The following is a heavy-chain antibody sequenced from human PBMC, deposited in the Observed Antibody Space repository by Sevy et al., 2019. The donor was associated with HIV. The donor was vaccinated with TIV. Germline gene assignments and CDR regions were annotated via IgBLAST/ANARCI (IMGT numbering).Heavy chain of an antibody. CDR1: GFTFSSYW. V-gene: IGHV3-7*01. D-gene: IGHD2-2*02. CDR3: ARDVGRDIVVVPAAILDYYYGMDV. CDR2: IKQDGSEK. Sequence: GGSLRLSCAASGFTFSSYWMSWVRQAPGKGLEWVANIKQDGSEKYYGDSVKGRFTISRDNAKNSLYLQMNSLRAEDKAVYYCARDVGRDIVVVPAAILDYYYGMDVWGQGTTVTVSS. J-gene: IGHJ6*02.